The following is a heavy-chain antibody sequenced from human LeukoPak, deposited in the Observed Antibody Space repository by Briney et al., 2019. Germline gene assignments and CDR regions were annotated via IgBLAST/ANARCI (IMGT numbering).Heavy chain of an antibody. CDR3: ARSSGGYYHAFEV. CDR2: IYPGDSDT. Sequence: GESLKISCKGSGYSFTSYWIGWVRQMPGKGLECMGIIYPGDSDTRYSPSFQGHVTISADKSISTAYLQWSSLRASDTAIYYCARSSGGYYHAFEVWGQGQWSPSLQ. V-gene: IGHV5-51*01. J-gene: IGHJ3*01. D-gene: IGHD3-10*01. CDR1: GYSFTSYW.